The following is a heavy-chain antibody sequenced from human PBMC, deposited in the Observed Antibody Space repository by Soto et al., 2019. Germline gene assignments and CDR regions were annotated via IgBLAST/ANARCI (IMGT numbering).Heavy chain of an antibody. V-gene: IGHV3-48*02. Sequence: EVQLVESGGGLVQPGGSLRLSCAASGFSLRSRSMNWVRQAPGKGLEWVSYISGSSTTIYYTDSVKGRFTISRDNAKNSLYLQTNSLRHEDTAVYYCARGELDRTIDYWGQGTQVTVSS. D-gene: IGHD1-1*01. CDR1: GFSLRSRS. CDR3: ARGELDRTIDY. J-gene: IGHJ4*02. CDR2: ISGSSTTI.